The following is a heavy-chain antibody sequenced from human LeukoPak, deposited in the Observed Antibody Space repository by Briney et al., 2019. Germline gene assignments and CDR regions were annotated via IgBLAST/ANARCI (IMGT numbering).Heavy chain of an antibody. CDR2: ISGSGGST. V-gene: IGHV3-23*01. Sequence: GGSLRLSCAASGFTFSSYAVSWVRQAPGKGLEWVSTISGSGGSTDYAASVKGRFTLSRDNSKNTLFLQVNSLRADDTAVYYCAKFHSPGRVTHFYWYFDLWGRGTLVTVSS. CDR1: GFTFSSYA. D-gene: IGHD2-21*02. CDR3: AKFHSPGRVTHFYWYFDL. J-gene: IGHJ2*01.